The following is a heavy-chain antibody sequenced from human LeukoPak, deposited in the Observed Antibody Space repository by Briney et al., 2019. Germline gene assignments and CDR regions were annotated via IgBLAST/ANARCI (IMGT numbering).Heavy chain of an antibody. CDR2: IYYSGST. J-gene: IGHJ6*03. V-gene: IGHV4-39*01. CDR1: GGSISSSSYY. CDR3: ARHDYSNFYYYYYMDV. D-gene: IGHD4-11*01. Sequence: PSETLSLTCTVSGGSISSSSYYWGWIRQPPGKGLEWIGSIYYSGSTYYNPSLKSRVTISVDTSKNQFSLKLSSVTAADTAVYHCARHDYSNFYYYYYMDVWGKGTTVTVSS.